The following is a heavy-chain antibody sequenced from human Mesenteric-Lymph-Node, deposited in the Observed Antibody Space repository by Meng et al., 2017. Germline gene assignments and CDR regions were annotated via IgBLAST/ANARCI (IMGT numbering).Heavy chain of an antibody. CDR1: GGSRSGYY. D-gene: IGHD3-10*01. J-gene: IGHJ4*02. CDR2: VYHNGVT. V-gene: IGHV4-34*02. CDR3: ARGGATPMIIKY. Sequence: QVQLKQWGAEVVKSPETLSLTCAVDGGSRSGYYWSWSRQPPGKGLEWMGEVYHNGVTKYSPSLRSRVVISIDTSKNQFSLNLRSVSAADTAMYYCARGGATPMIIKYWGPGTLVTVSS.